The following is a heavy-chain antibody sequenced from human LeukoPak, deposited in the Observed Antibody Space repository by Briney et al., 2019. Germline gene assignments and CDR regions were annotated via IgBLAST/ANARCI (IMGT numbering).Heavy chain of an antibody. J-gene: IGHJ4*02. CDR1: GYTFTDYY. Sequence: ASVKVSCKASGYTFTDYYKHWVRQAPGQGLECMGWINPNSGGTNYAQKFQGRVIMTRDTSLSTVYMELSRLRSDDTAVYYCARAAVAGTLFDYWGQGTLVTVAS. D-gene: IGHD6-19*01. V-gene: IGHV1-2*02. CDR2: INPNSGGT. CDR3: ARAAVAGTLFDY.